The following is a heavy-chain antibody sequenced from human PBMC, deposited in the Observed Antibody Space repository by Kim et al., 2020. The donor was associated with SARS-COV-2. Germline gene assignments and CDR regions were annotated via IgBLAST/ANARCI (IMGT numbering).Heavy chain of an antibody. CDR2: INPDSGGT. D-gene: IGHD2-21*02. CDR1: GYTFTAHY. J-gene: IGHJ6*02. CDR3: ARDNYYCGGHCYSAYLGMDV. V-gene: IGHV1-2*02. Sequence: ASVKVSCKASGYTFTAHYLHWVRQAPGQGLEWMGWINPDSGGTTYAQKFQGRVTMTRDTSISTAYMELSRLKSDDTGVYFCARDNYYCGGHCYSAYLGMDVWGQGTTVTVSS.